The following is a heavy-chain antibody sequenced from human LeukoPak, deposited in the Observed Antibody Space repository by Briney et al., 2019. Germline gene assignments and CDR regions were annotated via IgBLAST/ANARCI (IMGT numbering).Heavy chain of an antibody. CDR1: GYTFTSYY. J-gene: IGHJ4*02. Sequence: GASVKVSCKASGYTFTSYYMHWVRQAPGQGLEWMGIINPSGGSTSYAQKFQGRVTMTRDSSTSTVSMELSSLRSEDTAVYYCARDHDLLTGYRLFYYWGQGTLVTVSS. CDR3: ARDHDLLTGYRLFYY. V-gene: IGHV1-46*01. D-gene: IGHD3-9*01. CDR2: INPSGGST.